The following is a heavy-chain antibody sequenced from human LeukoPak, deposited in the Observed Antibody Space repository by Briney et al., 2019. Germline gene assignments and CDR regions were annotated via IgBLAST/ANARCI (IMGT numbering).Heavy chain of an antibody. CDR1: GFTLTNYW. D-gene: IGHD5-18*01. CDR3: ARAQGYSFGL. J-gene: IGHJ4*02. CDR2: INSDGSTT. Sequence: GGSLRLSCAASGFTLTNYWMHWVRQAPGKGLVWVSHINSDGSTTTYADSVKGPFTISRDNAKNTVYLQINTLRAEDTAVYYCARAQGYSFGLWGQGTLVTVSS. V-gene: IGHV3-74*01.